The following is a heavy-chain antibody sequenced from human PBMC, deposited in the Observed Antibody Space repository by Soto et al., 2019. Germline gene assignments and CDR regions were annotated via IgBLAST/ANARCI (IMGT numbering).Heavy chain of an antibody. CDR3: ARRWEYYDILTGYYIYYFDY. CDR2: IYPGDSDT. J-gene: IGHJ4*02. CDR1: GYSFTSYW. V-gene: IGHV5-51*01. D-gene: IGHD3-9*01. Sequence: GESLKISCKGSGYSFTSYWIGWVRQMPGKGMEWMGIIYPGDSDTRYSPSVQGQVTISADKSISTAYLQWSSLKASDTAMYYCARRWEYYDILTGYYIYYFDYWGQGTLVTVSS.